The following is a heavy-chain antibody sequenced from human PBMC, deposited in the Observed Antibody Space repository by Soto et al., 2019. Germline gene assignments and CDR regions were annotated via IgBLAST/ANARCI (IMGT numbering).Heavy chain of an antibody. D-gene: IGHD5-12*01. CDR2: IIPIFGTA. V-gene: IGHV1-69*12. J-gene: IGHJ2*01. Sequence: QVQLVQSGAEVKKPGSSVTVSCKASGGTFSSYTISWVRHAPGQGLEWMGGIIPIFGTANYAQKFQGRVTITAAESTSTAYMELSSLRSEDTDVYYCARGNHRWLQLWYFDLWGRGTLVTVSS. CDR1: GGTFSSYT. CDR3: ARGNHRWLQLWYFDL.